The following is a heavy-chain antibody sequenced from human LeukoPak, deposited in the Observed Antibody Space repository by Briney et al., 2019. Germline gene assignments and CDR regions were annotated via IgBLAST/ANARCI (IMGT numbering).Heavy chain of an antibody. CDR1: GGTFSSYA. D-gene: IGHD3-22*01. J-gene: IGHJ3*02. CDR3: ASSYYDSSGRPDAFDI. CDR2: IIPIFGTA. Sequence: SVKVSCKASGGTFSSYAISWVRQAPGQGLEWMGGIIPIFGTANYAQKFQGRVTITADESTSTAYMELSSLRSEDTAVYYCASSYYDSSGRPDAFDIWGQGTMVTVSS. V-gene: IGHV1-69*13.